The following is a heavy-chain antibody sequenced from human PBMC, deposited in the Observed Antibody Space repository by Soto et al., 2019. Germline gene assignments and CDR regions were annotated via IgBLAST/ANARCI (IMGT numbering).Heavy chain of an antibody. J-gene: IGHJ5*02. D-gene: IGHD5-18*01. V-gene: IGHV1-8*01. CDR3: ARMESFGSLNWFNP. CDR1: GYTFTNND. Sequence: ASVKVSCKASGYTFTNNDVSWVRQATGQGLEWMGWMNPGSGDTGYAQKFQGRVTMTRDISIATAYMELNSLTSEDTAIYYCARMESFGSLNWFNPWGQGTLVTVSS. CDR2: MNPGSGDT.